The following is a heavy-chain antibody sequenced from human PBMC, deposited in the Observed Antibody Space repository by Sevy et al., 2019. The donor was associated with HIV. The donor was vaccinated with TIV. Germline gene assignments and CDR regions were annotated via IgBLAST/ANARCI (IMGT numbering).Heavy chain of an antibody. Sequence: GGSLRLSCAASGFTFSRYWMTWVRQAPGKGLEWVANIKQDESEKYYVDAVKGRFTISRDNAKNSMYLQMNSLRADDTAVYYCAKNTAAVGTGGFDYWGQGTLVTVSS. J-gene: IGHJ4*02. CDR3: AKNTAAVGTGGFDY. D-gene: IGHD6-13*01. CDR1: GFTFSRYW. CDR2: IKQDESEK. V-gene: IGHV3-7*01.